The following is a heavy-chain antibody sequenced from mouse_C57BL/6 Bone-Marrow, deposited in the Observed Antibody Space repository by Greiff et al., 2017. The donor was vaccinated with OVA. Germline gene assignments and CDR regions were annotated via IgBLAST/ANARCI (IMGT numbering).Heavy chain of an antibody. CDR1: GYAFSSYW. V-gene: IGHV1-80*01. J-gene: IGHJ3*01. Sequence: VHLVESGAELVKPGASVKISCKASGYAFSSYWMNWVKQRPGKGLEWIGQIYPGDGDTNYNGKFKGKATLTADKSSSTAYMQLSSLTSEDSAVYFCARRAPNWVFAYWGQGTLVTVSA. CDR3: ARRAPNWVFAY. D-gene: IGHD4-1*01. CDR2: IYPGDGDT.